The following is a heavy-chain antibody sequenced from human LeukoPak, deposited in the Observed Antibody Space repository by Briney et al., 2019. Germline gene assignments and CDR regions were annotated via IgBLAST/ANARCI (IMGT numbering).Heavy chain of an antibody. D-gene: IGHD5-24*01. J-gene: IGHJ4*02. V-gene: IGHV1-8*03. CDR3: ARGRDGYNYDYFDY. CDR1: GYTFTSYD. CDR2: MNPNSGNT. Sequence: ASVKVSCKASGYTFTSYDINWVRQATGQGLEWMGWMNPNSGNTGYAQKFQGRVTITRNTSISTAYMELSSLRSEDTAVYYCARGRDGYNYDYFDYWGQGTXVXVSS.